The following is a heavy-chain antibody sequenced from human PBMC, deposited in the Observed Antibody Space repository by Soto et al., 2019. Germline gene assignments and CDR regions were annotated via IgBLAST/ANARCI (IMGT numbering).Heavy chain of an antibody. CDR1: GFTFSSYA. Sequence: EVQLLESGGGLVEPGGSLRLSCEASGFTFSSYAIGWVRQAPVKGLEWLSAITGSGDDTYSVDSVKGRFTVSRDNSKNTLYLQMNSLRAEDTAIYYCAKLGSSSWSPHYYFDYWGQGTLVAVSS. J-gene: IGHJ4*02. CDR2: ITGSGDDT. V-gene: IGHV3-23*01. D-gene: IGHD6-6*01. CDR3: AKLGSSSWSPHYYFDY.